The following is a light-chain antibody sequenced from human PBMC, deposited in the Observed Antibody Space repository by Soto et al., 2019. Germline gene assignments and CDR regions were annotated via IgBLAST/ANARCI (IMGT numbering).Light chain of an antibody. J-gene: IGLJ3*02. CDR2: EDN. Sequence: NFMLTQPHSVSESPGKTVIISCTRSSGSIASNYVQWYQQRPGSSPTTVIYEDNQRPSGVPDRFSGSIDSSSNSASLTISGLETEDEADSFCQSYDATNQVFGGGTKLTVL. CDR1: SGSIASNY. CDR3: QSYDATNQV. V-gene: IGLV6-57*01.